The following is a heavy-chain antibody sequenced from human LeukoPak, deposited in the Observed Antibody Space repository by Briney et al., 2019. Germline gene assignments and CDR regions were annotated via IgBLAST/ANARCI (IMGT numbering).Heavy chain of an antibody. J-gene: IGHJ4*02. CDR1: GFTFSSYA. V-gene: IGHV3-23*01. D-gene: IGHD2-2*01. CDR3: AKVGIYCSSTSCQGTDY. Sequence: GGSLRLSCAASGFTFSSYAMSWVRQAPGKGLEWVSAISGRGGSTYYADSVKGRFTISRDDSKNTLYLQMNSLRAEDTAVYYCAKVGIYCSSTSCQGTDYWGQGTLVTVSS. CDR2: ISGRGGST.